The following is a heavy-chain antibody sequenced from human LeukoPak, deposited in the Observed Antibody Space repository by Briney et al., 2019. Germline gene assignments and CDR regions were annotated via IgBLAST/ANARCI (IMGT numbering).Heavy chain of an antibody. Sequence: ASVKVSCKASGYTLTGYYMHWVRQAPGQGLEWMGWINPNSGGTNYAQKFQGRVTMTRDTPISTAYMELSRLRSDDTAVYYCARVTYYDFWSGYWTSHDYYYGMDVWGQGTTVTVSS. CDR2: INPNSGGT. J-gene: IGHJ6*02. D-gene: IGHD3-3*01. V-gene: IGHV1-2*02. CDR3: ARVTYYDFWSGYWTSHDYYYGMDV. CDR1: GYTLTGYY.